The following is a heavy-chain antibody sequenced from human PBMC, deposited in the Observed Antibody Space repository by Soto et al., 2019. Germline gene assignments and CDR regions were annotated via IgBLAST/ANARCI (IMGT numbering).Heavy chain of an antibody. D-gene: IGHD6-19*01. CDR1: GGSMSSSSYY. CDR2: MSHSGAT. J-gene: IGHJ5*02. Sequence: QLQLQESGPGLVKPSETLSLTCTVSGGSMSSSSYYWGWVRQPPGRGLEWIGSMSHSGATYYNPSLRSRVTISVDASKSQFSLKLDSVTAADTAVYYCARRRGGDIAVTSTQDNWFDRWGQGTLVTGSS. CDR3: ARRRGGDIAVTSTQDNWFDR. V-gene: IGHV4-39*01.